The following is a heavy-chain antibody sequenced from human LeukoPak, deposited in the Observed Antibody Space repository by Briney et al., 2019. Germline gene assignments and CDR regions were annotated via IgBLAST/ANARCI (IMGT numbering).Heavy chain of an antibody. CDR1: GFTFSSHS. V-gene: IGHV3-48*01. Sequence: GGSLRLSCAASGFTFSSHSMNWVRQAPGKGLEWVSYISSSSSTIYYADSVKGRFTISRDNAKNSLYLQMNSLRAEDTAVYYCATWTDSSGSYYPGYWGQGTLVTVSS. D-gene: IGHD3-22*01. CDR2: ISSSSSTI. CDR3: ATWTDSSGSYYPGY. J-gene: IGHJ4*02.